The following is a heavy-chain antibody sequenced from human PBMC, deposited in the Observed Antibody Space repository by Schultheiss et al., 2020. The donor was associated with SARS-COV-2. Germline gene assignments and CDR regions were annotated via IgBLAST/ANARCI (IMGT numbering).Heavy chain of an antibody. V-gene: IGHV4-4*02. Sequence: SETLSLTCAVSGGSISSSNWWSWVRQPPGKGLEWIGSIYHSGSTYYNPSLKSRVTISVDTSKNQFSLKLSSVTAADTAVYYCARDPPDYYDSSAYYGSVDYWGQGTLVTVSS. D-gene: IGHD3-22*01. CDR1: GGSISSSNW. CDR3: ARDPPDYYDSSAYYGSVDY. CDR2: IYHSGST. J-gene: IGHJ4*02.